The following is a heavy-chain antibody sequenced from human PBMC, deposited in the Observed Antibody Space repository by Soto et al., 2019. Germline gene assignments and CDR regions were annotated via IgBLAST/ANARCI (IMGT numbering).Heavy chain of an antibody. CDR2: ISAYNGNT. CDR3: ESLESIVVVPASRTSYSYDAMAD. Sequence: QVQLVQSGAEVKKPGASVKVSCKASGYTFTSYGISWVRQAPGQGLEWMGWISAYNGNTNYAQKLQGRVTMTTDTPTLTAYIELRSVRSDATAVYDCESLESIVVVPASRTSYSYDAMADWGQGPTVSPS. D-gene: IGHD2-2*01. CDR1: GYTFTSYG. J-gene: IGHJ6*02. V-gene: IGHV1-18*01.